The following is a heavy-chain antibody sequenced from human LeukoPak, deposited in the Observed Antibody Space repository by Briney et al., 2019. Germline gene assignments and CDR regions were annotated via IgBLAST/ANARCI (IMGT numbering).Heavy chain of an antibody. CDR2: IRYDGSDK. J-gene: IGHJ4*02. CDR3: AKDLSPMVGAKIFDY. D-gene: IGHD1-26*01. CDR1: GFTFNNYG. Sequence: GGSLRLSCAASGFTFNNYGIDWVRLAPGKGLEWVAFIRYDGSDKYYADSVKGRFTISRDNSKNTLYLQMNSLRVEDTAVYSCAKDLSPMVGAKIFDYWGQGTLVTVSS. V-gene: IGHV3-30*02.